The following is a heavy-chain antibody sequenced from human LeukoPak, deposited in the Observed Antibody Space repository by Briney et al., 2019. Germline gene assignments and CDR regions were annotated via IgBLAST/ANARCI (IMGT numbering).Heavy chain of an antibody. J-gene: IGHJ4*02. V-gene: IGHV3-23*01. Sequence: GGSLRLSCAASGYTFISYAMSWVRQAPGKGLEWVSAISASGGSTYYADSVKGRFTISRDNSKNTLYLQMNSLRAEDTAVYYWAKGLSGYCSGGSCYPNWGQGTLVTVSS. CDR2: ISASGGST. CDR1: GYTFISYA. D-gene: IGHD2-15*01. CDR3: AKGLSGYCSGGSCYPN.